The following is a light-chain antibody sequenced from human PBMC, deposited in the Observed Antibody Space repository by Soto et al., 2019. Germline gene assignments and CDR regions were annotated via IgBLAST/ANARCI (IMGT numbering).Light chain of an antibody. CDR3: EQYHSASRT. CDR1: QAISNY. J-gene: IGKJ1*01. Sequence: DIQMNQSPSSLSASEGDSVSITCRASQAISNYLAWYQQKPGEVPKLLIYAASTLQSGVPSRFSGSGSGTDFTLTISSMQTEDVATYYCEQYHSASRTFGQGTKVDIK. V-gene: IGKV1-27*01. CDR2: AAS.